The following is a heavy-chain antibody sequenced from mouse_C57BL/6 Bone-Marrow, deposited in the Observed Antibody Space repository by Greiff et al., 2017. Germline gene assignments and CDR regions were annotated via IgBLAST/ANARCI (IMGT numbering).Heavy chain of an antibody. CDR2: ISSGGSYT. V-gene: IGHV5-6*02. CDR3: ARRFAY. CDR1: GFTFSSYG. J-gene: IGHJ3*01. Sequence: EVKLMESGGDLVKPGGSLKLSCAASGFTFSSYGMSWVRQTPDKRLEWVATISSGGSYTYYPDSVKGRFTISRDNAKNTLYLQMSSLKSEDTAKYYSARRFAYWGQGTLVTVSA.